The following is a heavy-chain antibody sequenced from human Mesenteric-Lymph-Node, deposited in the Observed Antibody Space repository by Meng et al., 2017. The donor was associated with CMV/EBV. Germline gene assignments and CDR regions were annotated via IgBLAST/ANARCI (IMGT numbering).Heavy chain of an antibody. V-gene: IGHV1-18*01. Sequence: GESLKISCKASGYTFTSYGISWVRQAPGQGLEWMGWISAYNGNTNYPQNLQDRVIMTTDTSTSIAYMELRSPRSDDTAVYYCARGYCSSSSCYPAGEFWGQGTLVTVSS. CDR2: ISAYNGNT. CDR1: GYTFTSYG. CDR3: ARGYCSSSSCYPAGEF. D-gene: IGHD2-2*01. J-gene: IGHJ1*01.